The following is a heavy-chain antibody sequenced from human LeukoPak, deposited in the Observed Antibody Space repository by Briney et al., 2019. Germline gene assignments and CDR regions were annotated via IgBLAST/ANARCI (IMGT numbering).Heavy chain of an antibody. D-gene: IGHD6-13*01. V-gene: IGHV4-34*01. Sequence: SETLSLTCAVYGGSFSGYYWSWIRQPPGKGLEWIGEINHSGSTNYNPSLKSRVTISVDTSKNRFSLKLSSVTAADTAVYYCAKSSSWYGADYWGQGTLVTLSS. CDR3: AKSSSWYGADY. CDR1: GGSFSGYY. J-gene: IGHJ4*02. CDR2: INHSGST.